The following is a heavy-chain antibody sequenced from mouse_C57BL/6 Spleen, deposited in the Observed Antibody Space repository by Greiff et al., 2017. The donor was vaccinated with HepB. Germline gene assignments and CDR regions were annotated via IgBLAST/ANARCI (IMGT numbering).Heavy chain of an antibody. CDR1: GFTFSDYY. J-gene: IGHJ4*01. CDR3: AREDYDGYFYYAMDY. D-gene: IGHD2-3*01. Sequence: EVKVVESEGGLVQPGSSMKLSCTASGFTFSDYYMAWVRQVPEKGLEWVANINYDGSSTYYLDSLKSRFIISRDNAKNILYLQMSSLKSEDTATYYCAREDYDGYFYYAMDYWGQGTSVTVSS. CDR2: INYDGSST. V-gene: IGHV5-16*01.